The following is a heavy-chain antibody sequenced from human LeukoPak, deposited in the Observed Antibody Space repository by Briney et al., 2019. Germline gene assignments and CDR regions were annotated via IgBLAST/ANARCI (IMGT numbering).Heavy chain of an antibody. CDR2: INPNSGGT. CDR1: GYTFTGYY. J-gene: IGHJ5*02. CDR3: ARDIGVVQNWFDP. Sequence: EASVKVSCTASGYTFTGYYMHWVRQAPGQGLEWMGWINPNSGGTNYAQKFQGRVTMTRDTSISTAYMELSRLRSDDTAVYYCARDIGVVQNWFDPWGQGTLVTVSS. V-gene: IGHV1-2*02. D-gene: IGHD3-3*01.